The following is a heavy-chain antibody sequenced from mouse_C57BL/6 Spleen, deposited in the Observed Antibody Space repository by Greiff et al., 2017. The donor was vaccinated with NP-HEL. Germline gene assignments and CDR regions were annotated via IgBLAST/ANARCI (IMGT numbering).Heavy chain of an antibody. J-gene: IGHJ2*01. CDR3: TRGYDLYFDY. CDR1: GYTFTSYW. V-gene: IGHV1-5*01. Sequence: VQLQQSGTVLARPGASVKMSCKTSGYTFTSYWMHWVKQRPGQGLEWIGAIYPGNSDTSYNQKFKGKAKLTADTSASTAYMELSSLTNEDSAVYYGTRGYDLYFDYWGQGTTLTVSS. CDR2: IYPGNSDT. D-gene: IGHD2-2*01.